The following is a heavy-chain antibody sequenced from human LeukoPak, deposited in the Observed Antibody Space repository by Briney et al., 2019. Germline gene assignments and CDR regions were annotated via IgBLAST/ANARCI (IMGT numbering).Heavy chain of an antibody. D-gene: IGHD5-12*01. V-gene: IGHV4-59*01. CDR3: ARGRGGYPD. J-gene: IGHJ3*01. Sequence: SETLSLTCTVSDDSITIYYWSWIRQPPGKGLEWIGYIDHTGITNYNPSLNSRVTISRDTSKNHFSLELSAATAADTAVYYCARGRGGYPDWGQGTMVTVSS. CDR2: IDHTGIT. CDR1: DDSITIYY.